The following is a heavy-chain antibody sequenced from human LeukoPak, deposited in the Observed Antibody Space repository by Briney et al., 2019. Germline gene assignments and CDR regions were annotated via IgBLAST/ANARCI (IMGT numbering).Heavy chain of an antibody. J-gene: IGHJ6*02. CDR2: IIPIFGTA. D-gene: IGHD6-13*01. V-gene: IGHV1-69*01. CDR3: ARMPLDSGSSWLTYYYGMDV. Sequence: AASVKVSCKASGGTFSSYAISWVRQAPGQGLEWMGGIIPIFGTANYAQKFQGRVTITADESTSTAYMELSSLRSEDTAVYYCARMPLDSGSSWLTYYYGMDVWGQGTTVTVSS. CDR1: GGTFSSYA.